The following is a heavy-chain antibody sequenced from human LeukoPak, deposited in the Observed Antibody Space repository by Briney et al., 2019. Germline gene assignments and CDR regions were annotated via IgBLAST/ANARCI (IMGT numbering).Heavy chain of an antibody. D-gene: IGHD6-19*01. V-gene: IGHV4-39*01. CDR3: ARAHSGWHGDDATNHYYFDY. CDR1: GGSISSSSYY. J-gene: IGHJ4*02. Sequence: PSETLSLTCTVSGGSISSSSYYWGWIRQPPGKGLEWIGSIYYSGSTYYNPSLKSRVTISVDTSKNQFSLKLSSVTAADTAVYYCARAHSGWHGDDATNHYYFDYWGQGTLVTVSS. CDR2: IYYSGST.